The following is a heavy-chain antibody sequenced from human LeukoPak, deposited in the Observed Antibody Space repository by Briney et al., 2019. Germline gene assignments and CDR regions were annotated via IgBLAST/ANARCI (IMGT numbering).Heavy chain of an antibody. CDR1: GFTFSSYA. V-gene: IGHV3-23*01. D-gene: IGHD6-19*01. CDR2: ISGSGGNT. Sequence: GGSLRLSCAASGFTFSSYAMSWVRQAPEKGLEWVSCISGSGGNTFYADSVKGRFTISRDNPKNTLYLQMNSLRVEDTAVYYCAKDEEEQWLVRMGNYYGMDVWGQGTTVTVSS. CDR3: AKDEEEQWLVRMGNYYGMDV. J-gene: IGHJ6*02.